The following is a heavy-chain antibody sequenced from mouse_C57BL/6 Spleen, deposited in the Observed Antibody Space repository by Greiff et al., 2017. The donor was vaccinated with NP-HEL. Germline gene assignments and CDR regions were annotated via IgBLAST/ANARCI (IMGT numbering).Heavy chain of an antibody. Sequence: EVKVVESGGDLVKPGGSLKLSCAASGFTFSSYGMSWVRQTPDKRLEWVATISSGGSYTYYPDSVKGRFTISRDNAKNTLYLQMSSLKSEDTAMYYCARRSTGTSWYFDVWGTGTTVTVSS. CDR3: ARRSTGTSWYFDV. CDR1: GFTFSSYG. J-gene: IGHJ1*03. CDR2: ISSGGSYT. V-gene: IGHV5-6*02. D-gene: IGHD4-1*02.